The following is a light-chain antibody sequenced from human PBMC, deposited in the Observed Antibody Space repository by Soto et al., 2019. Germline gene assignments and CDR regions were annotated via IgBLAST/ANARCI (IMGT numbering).Light chain of an antibody. V-gene: IGKV3-11*01. CDR1: QSVSSY. CDR3: QHFRA. Sequence: EIVLTQSPATLSLSPGERATLSCRASQSVSSYLAWYQQKPGQAPRLLIYDASNRATGIPARFSGSGSGTDFTLTISSLEPEDFAVYYCQHFRAFGQGTRLEIK. J-gene: IGKJ5*01. CDR2: DAS.